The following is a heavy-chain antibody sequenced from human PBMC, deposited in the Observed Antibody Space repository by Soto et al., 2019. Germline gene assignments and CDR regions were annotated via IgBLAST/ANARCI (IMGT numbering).Heavy chain of an antibody. CDR1: GFSLSDHF. V-gene: IGHV3-74*01. CDR2: IKNDPKSYIT. D-gene: IGHD4-4*01. CDR3: ARGSNHFDY. Sequence: PGGSLRLSCVATGFSLSDHFMDWVRQAPGKGLEWVGRIKNDPKSYITDYADSVKGRFTISRDNAKNTLYLQMNSLRAEDTAVYYCARGSNHFDYWGQGTLVTVSS. J-gene: IGHJ4*02.